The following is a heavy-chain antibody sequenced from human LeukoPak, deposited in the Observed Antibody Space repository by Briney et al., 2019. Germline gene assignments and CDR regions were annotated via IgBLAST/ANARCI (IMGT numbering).Heavy chain of an antibody. CDR1: GGSISSGSYY. CDR3: ARTGVSGSYLY. CDR2: IYTSGST. Sequence: SQTLSLTCTVSGGSISSGSYYWSWIRQPAGKGLEWIGRIYTSGSTNYNPSLKSRVTISVDTSKNQFSLKLSSVTAADTAVYYCARTGVSGSYLYWGQGTLVTVSS. V-gene: IGHV4-61*02. J-gene: IGHJ4*02. D-gene: IGHD1-26*01.